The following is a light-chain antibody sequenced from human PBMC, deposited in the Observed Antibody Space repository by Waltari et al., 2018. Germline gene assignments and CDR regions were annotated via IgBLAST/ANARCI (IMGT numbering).Light chain of an antibody. CDR3: TSYTTSHTYV. Sequence: QSALTQPASVSGSPGQSITIPCTGTSSDVGRYNYVSWFQQHPGKAPKLIIYEVTKRPSGVSSRFSGSKSGNTASLTISGLQAEDEADYYCTSYTTSHTYVFGTGTTVPVL. CDR2: EVT. CDR1: SSDVGRYNY. J-gene: IGLJ1*01. V-gene: IGLV2-14*01.